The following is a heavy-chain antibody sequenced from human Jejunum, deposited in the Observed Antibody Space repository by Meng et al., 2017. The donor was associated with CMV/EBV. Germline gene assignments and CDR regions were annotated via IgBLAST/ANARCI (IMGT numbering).Heavy chain of an antibody. Sequence: GGSVTSTSYYWTWIRQHPEKSLEYIGYVFYSESTYFNPSLRSRVSISLDTSKNQFSLRLRSVTAADTAVYYCAREHAAAHYYGFDVWGQGTTVTVSS. D-gene: IGHD2-15*01. V-gene: IGHV4-31*02. CDR1: GGSVTSTSYY. CDR2: VFYSEST. CDR3: AREHAAAHYYGFDV. J-gene: IGHJ6*02.